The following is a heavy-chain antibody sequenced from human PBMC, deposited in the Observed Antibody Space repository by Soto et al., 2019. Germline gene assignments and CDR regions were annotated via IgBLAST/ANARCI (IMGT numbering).Heavy chain of an antibody. CDR2: VGTEGDT. Sequence: GGSLRLSCETSGFSFSYYDMHWVRQAPGKGLQWVSAVGTEGDTYYPDFVKGRFTVSRDNGKKSLFLDMKTLSAGDTAIYYCAKVARYLYGGNYNFDYWGQGTLVTVSS. D-gene: IGHD2-21*02. CDR1: GFSFSYYD. J-gene: IGHJ4*02. CDR3: AKVARYLYGGNYNFDY. V-gene: IGHV3-13*01.